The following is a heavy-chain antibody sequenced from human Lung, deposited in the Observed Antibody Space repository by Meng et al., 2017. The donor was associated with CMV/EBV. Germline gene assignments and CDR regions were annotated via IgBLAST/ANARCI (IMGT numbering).Heavy chain of an antibody. CDR2: IYHGDSDT. CDR1: GSSFTSYW. V-gene: IGHV5-51*01. Sequence: GASXMISCKGSGSSFTSYWIGWVRQMPGKGQEWMGIIYHGDSDTRYSTSIQGQVTITADKSISTAYLQWSSLKASDTAMYYCARAGRGKAAADIYYYYGMDVWXQGTXVTVAS. D-gene: IGHD6-13*01. J-gene: IGHJ6*02. CDR3: ARAGRGKAAADIYYYYGMDV.